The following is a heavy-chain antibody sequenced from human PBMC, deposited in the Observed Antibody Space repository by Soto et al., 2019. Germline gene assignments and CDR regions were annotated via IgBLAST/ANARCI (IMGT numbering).Heavy chain of an antibody. D-gene: IGHD4-17*01. CDR2: ISSSSSYI. CDR3: ASSYGDYSPGGY. Sequence: GGSLRLSCAASGFTFSSYSMNWVRQAPGKGLEWVSYISSSSSYIYYADSVKGRFTISRDNAKNSLYLQMNSLRADDTAVYYCASSYGDYSPGGYWGQGTLVTVSS. CDR1: GFTFSSYS. J-gene: IGHJ4*02. V-gene: IGHV3-21*01.